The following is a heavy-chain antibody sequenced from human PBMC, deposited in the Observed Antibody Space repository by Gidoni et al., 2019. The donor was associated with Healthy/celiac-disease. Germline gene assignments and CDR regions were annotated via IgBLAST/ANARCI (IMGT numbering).Heavy chain of an antibody. Sequence: QVQLVESGGGVVQPGRSLSLSCAASGFTFRSYAMHWVRQAPGKGLEWVAVISYDGSNKYYADSVKGRFTISRDNSKNTLYLQMNSLRAEDTAVYYCARGHQKDTGGYVENWGQGTLVTVSS. CDR3: ARGHQKDTGGYVEN. CDR2: ISYDGSNK. D-gene: IGHD5-18*01. CDR1: GFTFRSYA. J-gene: IGHJ4*02. V-gene: IGHV3-30-3*01.